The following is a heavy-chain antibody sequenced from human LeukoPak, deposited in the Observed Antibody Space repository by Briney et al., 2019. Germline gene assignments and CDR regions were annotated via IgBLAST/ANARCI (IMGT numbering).Heavy chain of an antibody. Sequence: MFQGRVTMTTDTSTSTAYMELRSLRPDDTAVYYCARDPTFDSWGQGTLVTVSS. V-gene: IGHV1-18*01. J-gene: IGHJ4*02. CDR3: ARDPTFDS.